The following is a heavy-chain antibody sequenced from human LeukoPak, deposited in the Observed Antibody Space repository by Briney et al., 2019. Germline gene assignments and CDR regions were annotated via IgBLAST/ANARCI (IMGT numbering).Heavy chain of an antibody. J-gene: IGHJ4*02. CDR3: ASGNGDSGGH. CDR1: GFTFSGFW. CDR2: INSDGSST. V-gene: IGHV3-74*01. Sequence: SGGSLRLSCAASGFTFSGFWMHWVRQAPGKGLVWVSRINSDGSSTGYADSVKGRFTISRDNAKNTLYLQMNSLRAEDTAVYYCASGNGDSGGHLGQGNLVTASS. D-gene: IGHD4-17*01.